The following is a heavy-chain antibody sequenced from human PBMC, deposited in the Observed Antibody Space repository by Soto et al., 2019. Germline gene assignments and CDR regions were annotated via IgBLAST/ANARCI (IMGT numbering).Heavy chain of an antibody. CDR2: ISSSSSYI. CDR1: GFTFSSYS. J-gene: IGHJ4*02. V-gene: IGHV3-21*04. D-gene: IGHD4-17*01. Sequence: PGGSLRLSCAASGFTFSSYSMNWVRQAPGKGLEWVSSISSSSSYIYYADSVKGRFTISRDNSKNTLYLQMNSLRAEDTAVYYCAKGSTTVTTLLDYWGQGTLVTVSS. CDR3: AKGSTTVTTLLDY.